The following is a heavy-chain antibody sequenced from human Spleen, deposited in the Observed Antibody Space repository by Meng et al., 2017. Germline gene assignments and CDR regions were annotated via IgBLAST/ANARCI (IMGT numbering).Heavy chain of an antibody. Sequence: ASVKVSCKASGYTFSNYGITWVRQAPGQGLEWLGWISGYNGHTNYAQKVQARVTMTTDTSTSTAYMELRSLRSDDTAVYYCAREMSGFCSGGSCYPDAFDTWGQGTMVTVSS. D-gene: IGHD2-15*01. J-gene: IGHJ3*02. CDR2: ISGYNGHT. CDR3: AREMSGFCSGGSCYPDAFDT. V-gene: IGHV1-18*01. CDR1: GYTFSNYG.